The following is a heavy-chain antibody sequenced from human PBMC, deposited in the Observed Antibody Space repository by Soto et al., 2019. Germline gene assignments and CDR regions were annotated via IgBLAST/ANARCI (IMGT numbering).Heavy chain of an antibody. V-gene: IGHV4-59*01. CDR1: GGSISSYY. CDR3: ARDGGIAAAGYDY. J-gene: IGHJ4*02. Sequence: QVQLQESGPGLVKPSETLSLTCTVSGGSISSYYWSWIRRPPGKGLEWIGYIYYSGSTNYNPSLKSRVTISVDTSKNQFSLKLSSVTAADTAVYYCARDGGIAAAGYDYWGQGTLVTVSS. CDR2: IYYSGST. D-gene: IGHD6-13*01.